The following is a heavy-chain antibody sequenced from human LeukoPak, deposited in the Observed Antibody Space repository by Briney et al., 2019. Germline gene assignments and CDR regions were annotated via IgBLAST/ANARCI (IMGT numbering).Heavy chain of an antibody. Sequence: GESLKISCKGSGYSFTDYWIGWVRQMPGKGLQWMGIIYPGDSDIRYGPSFQGQVTISADKSISTAYLQWSSLKASDTAMYYCARRLAREDTTMEMGYWGQGTLVTVSS. V-gene: IGHV5-51*01. CDR3: ARRLAREDTTMEMGY. CDR2: IYPGDSDI. D-gene: IGHD5-18*01. J-gene: IGHJ4*02. CDR1: GYSFTDYW.